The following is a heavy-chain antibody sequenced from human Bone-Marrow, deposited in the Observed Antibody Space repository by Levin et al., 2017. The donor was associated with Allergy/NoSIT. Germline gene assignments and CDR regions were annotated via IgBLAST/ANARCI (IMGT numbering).Heavy chain of an antibody. J-gene: IGHJ4*02. V-gene: IGHV3-7*01. CDR3: ARDFDYGGNSGACIAV. D-gene: IGHD4-23*01. Sequence: ASVKVSCAASGFTFSSYWMSWVRQAPGKGLEWVANIKQDGSEKYYVDSVKGRFTISRDNAKNSLYLQMNSLRAEDTAVYYCARDFDYGGNSGACIAVWGQGTLVTVSS. CDR2: IKQDGSEK. CDR1: GFTFSSYW.